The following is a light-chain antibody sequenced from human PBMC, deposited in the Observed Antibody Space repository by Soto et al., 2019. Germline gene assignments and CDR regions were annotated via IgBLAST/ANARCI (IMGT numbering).Light chain of an antibody. Sequence: EIVLTQSPGTLSLSPGERATLSCRASQSVVSSHLAWYQQKPGQAPRLLIYGVSSRATGIPDRFSGSGSGTDFTLSISGLEPEDFAVYYCQQYEIAHKTFGQGTKVDIK. CDR2: GVS. J-gene: IGKJ1*01. CDR3: QQYEIAHKT. CDR1: QSVVSSH. V-gene: IGKV3-20*01.